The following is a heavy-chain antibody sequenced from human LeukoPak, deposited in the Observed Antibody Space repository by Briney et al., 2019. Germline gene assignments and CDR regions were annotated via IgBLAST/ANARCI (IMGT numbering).Heavy chain of an antibody. J-gene: IGHJ3*02. CDR2: INPNSGGT. CDR3: AREHSVVDAFDI. D-gene: IGHD2-15*01. V-gene: IGHV1-2*02. CDR1: GYTFTGYY. Sequence: RRASVKVSCKASGYTFTGYYMHWVRQAPGQGLEWMGWINPNSGGTNYAQKFQGRVTMTRDTSISTAYMELSRLRSDDTAVYYCAREHSVVDAFDIWGQGTMVTVSS.